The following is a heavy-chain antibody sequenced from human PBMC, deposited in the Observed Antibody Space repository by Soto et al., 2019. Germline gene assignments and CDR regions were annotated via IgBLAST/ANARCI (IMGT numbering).Heavy chain of an antibody. CDR3: ARDYSNYVLSWGYFDY. V-gene: IGHV4-30-4*01. Sequence: SEPLSLTCTVSGGSISSRDYYWSWIRQPPGKGLEWIGYIYYSGSTYYNPSLKSRVTISVDTSKNQFSLKLSSVTAADTAVYYCARDYSNYVLSWGYFDYWGQGTLVTVSS. CDR1: GGSISSRDYY. D-gene: IGHD4-4*01. CDR2: IYYSGST. J-gene: IGHJ4*02.